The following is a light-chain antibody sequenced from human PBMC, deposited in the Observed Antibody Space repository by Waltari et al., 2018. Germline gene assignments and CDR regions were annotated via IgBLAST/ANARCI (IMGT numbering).Light chain of an antibody. CDR1: RSNIGSNA. V-gene: IGLV1-44*01. CDR2: SHV. Sequence: QSMLTQPPSASGSPGQRVTISCSGGRSNIGSNALNWYQQLPGTAPKLLIYSHVPRPSGVPDRFPGSRSGTSASLAISGLQSEDEADYYCSAWDDSLQVVLFGGGTKLTVL. J-gene: IGLJ2*01. CDR3: SAWDDSLQVVL.